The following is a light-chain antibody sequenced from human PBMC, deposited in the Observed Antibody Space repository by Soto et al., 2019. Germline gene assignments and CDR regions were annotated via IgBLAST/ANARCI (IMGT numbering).Light chain of an antibody. CDR3: AAWDDSLSGPV. CDR2: EGN. J-gene: IGLJ2*01. Sequence: QSALTQPASVSGSPGQSITISCTGTSSDVGNYNLVSWYQQHPGKAPKLMIYEGNKRPSGVPDRFSGSKSGTSASLAISGLRSEDEADYYCAAWDDSLSGPVFGGGTKLTVL. V-gene: IGLV2-14*02. CDR1: SSDVGNYNL.